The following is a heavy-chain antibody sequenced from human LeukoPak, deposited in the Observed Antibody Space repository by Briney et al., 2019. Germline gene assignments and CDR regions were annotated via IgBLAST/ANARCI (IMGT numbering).Heavy chain of an antibody. CDR1: GFTFSSYS. CDR2: IKQDGSEK. CDR3: AREWQGGIAAAGTRIEGDY. V-gene: IGHV3-7*01. Sequence: GGYLRLSCAASGFTFSSYSMNWVRQAPGKGLEWVANIKQDGSEKNYVDSVKGRFTISRDNAENSLFLQMNSLRVEDTAVYYCAREWQGGIAAAGTRIEGDYWGQGTLVAVSS. D-gene: IGHD6-13*01. J-gene: IGHJ4*02.